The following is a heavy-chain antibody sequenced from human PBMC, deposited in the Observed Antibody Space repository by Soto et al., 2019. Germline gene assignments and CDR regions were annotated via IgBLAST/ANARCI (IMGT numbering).Heavy chain of an antibody. CDR2: ISGSGGST. J-gene: IGHJ4*02. CDR3: AKVGEKPRYCSGGSCYPNYFDY. CDR1: GFTFSSYA. V-gene: IGHV3-23*01. Sequence: GGSLRLSCAASGFTFSSYAMSWVRQAPGKGLEWVSAISGSGGSTYYADSVKGRFTISRDNSKNTLYLQMNSLRAEDTGVYYCAKVGEKPRYCSGGSCYPNYFDYWGQGTLVTVSS. D-gene: IGHD2-15*01.